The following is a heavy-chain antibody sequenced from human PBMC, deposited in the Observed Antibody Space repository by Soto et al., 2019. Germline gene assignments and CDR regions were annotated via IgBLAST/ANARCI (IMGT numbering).Heavy chain of an antibody. J-gene: IGHJ4*02. CDR1: GASIYTGGYF. V-gene: IGHV4-30-4*01. CDR2: IHNSGSP. D-gene: IGHD3-22*01. CDR3: ARDGDYYDSSGYYWRYFDY. Sequence: TLSLTCSVSGASIYTGGYFWSWIRQSPGKGLEWIGHIHNSGSPYNNPSLKSRVTISADTSKNQFSLKLSSVTAADTAVYYCARDGDYYDSSGYYWRYFDYWGQGTLVTVSS.